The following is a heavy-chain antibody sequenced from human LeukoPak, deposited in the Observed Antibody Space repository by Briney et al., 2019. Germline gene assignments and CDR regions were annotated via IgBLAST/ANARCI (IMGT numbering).Heavy chain of an antibody. CDR3: ARSVPSLDYLFDS. V-gene: IGHV4-59*08. Sequence: SETLSLICTVSGGSISGYYWTWIRQLPGKGLEWIGYIYNSGITNYNPSLKSRVTVSVDTSKNQFSLRLTSVTAADTAVYYCARSVPSLDYLFDSWGHGTLVTASS. J-gene: IGHJ5*01. CDR1: GGSISGYY. CDR2: IYNSGIT. D-gene: IGHD4-11*01.